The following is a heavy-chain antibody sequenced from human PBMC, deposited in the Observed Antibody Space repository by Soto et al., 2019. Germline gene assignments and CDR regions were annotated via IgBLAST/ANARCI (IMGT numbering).Heavy chain of an antibody. D-gene: IGHD6-19*01. Sequence: EVQLVESGGGLVQPGGSLRLSCAASGFTFNTYWMSWVRQAPGKGLEGVANIKQDGSEKHYVVSVKGRFTISRDNAKNSLYLQMNSLRGEDTAVYYCARGNLRSGWYLHYHFDYWGQGTLVTVSS. CDR3: ARGNLRSGWYLHYHFDY. CDR2: IKQDGSEK. CDR1: GFTFNTYW. V-gene: IGHV3-7*01. J-gene: IGHJ4*02.